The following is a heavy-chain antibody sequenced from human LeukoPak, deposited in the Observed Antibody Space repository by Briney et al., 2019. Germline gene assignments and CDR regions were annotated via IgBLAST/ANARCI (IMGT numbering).Heavy chain of an antibody. J-gene: IGHJ6*03. Sequence: GGSLRLSCAASGFTFSSYWMHWVRQAPGKGLVWVSRINSDGSSTSYADSVKGRFTISRDNAKNTLYLQMNSLRAEDTAVYYCARGWYNWNSYYYYMDVWGKGTTVTVSS. D-gene: IGHD1-20*01. CDR3: ARGWYNWNSYYYYMDV. CDR2: INSDGSST. V-gene: IGHV3-74*01. CDR1: GFTFSSYW.